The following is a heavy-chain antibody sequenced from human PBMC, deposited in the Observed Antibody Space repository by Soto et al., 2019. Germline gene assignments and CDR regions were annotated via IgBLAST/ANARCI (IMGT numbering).Heavy chain of an antibody. Sequence: SETLSLTCTVSGGSISSYYWSWIRQPPGKGLEWIGFIYYSGSTNYNPSLKSRVTISVDTSKNQFSLKLSSVTAADTAVYYCARDLSTYYYGSGSLLGVPLDGMDVRGQGTTVTVSS. V-gene: IGHV4-59*01. CDR2: IYYSGST. CDR3: ARDLSTYYYGSGSLLGVPLDGMDV. J-gene: IGHJ6*02. D-gene: IGHD3-10*01. CDR1: GGSISSYY.